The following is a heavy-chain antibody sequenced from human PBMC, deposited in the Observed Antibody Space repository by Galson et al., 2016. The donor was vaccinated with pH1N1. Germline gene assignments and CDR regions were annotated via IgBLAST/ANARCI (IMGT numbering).Heavy chain of an antibody. V-gene: IGHV3-7*01. Sequence: SLRLSCAASGFSFSSYWMSWVRQAPGKGLEWVANIKQDGTEKYYVASVKGRFTISRDNAKNSLYLQMNNLRDEDTAMYFCARRYFDYWGQGALVTVSS. J-gene: IGHJ4*02. D-gene: IGHD3-9*01. CDR3: ARRYFDY. CDR1: GFSFSSYW. CDR2: IKQDGTEK.